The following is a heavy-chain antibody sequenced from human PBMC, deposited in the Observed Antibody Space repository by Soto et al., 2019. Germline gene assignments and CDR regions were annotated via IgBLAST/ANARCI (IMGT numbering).Heavy chain of an antibody. D-gene: IGHD3-22*01. V-gene: IGHV1-18*04. CDR3: ARDDPDYYDSITYYAPIDY. CDR1: GYTFTTYG. CDR2: ISAFNGNT. J-gene: IGHJ4*02. Sequence: QVQLVQSGGEVKKPGASVKVSCKASGYTFTTYGITWVRQAPGQGLEWMGWISAFNGNTNYAQKFQGRVTMATDTSTSTAYMELRSLRADDTAVYYCARDDPDYYDSITYYAPIDYWGQGTLVTVSP.